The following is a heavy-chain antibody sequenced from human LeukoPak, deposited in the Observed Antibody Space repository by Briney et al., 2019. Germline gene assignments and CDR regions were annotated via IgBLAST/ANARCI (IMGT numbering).Heavy chain of an antibody. J-gene: IGHJ5*02. CDR1: GSTFNNYY. V-gene: IGHV1-2*02. D-gene: IGHD5-12*01. CDR2: INPDSGDT. CDR3: TREARAGNWFDP. Sequence: ASVKVSCKASGSTFNNYYIHWVRQAPGQGLEWMGWINPDSGDTNYAQKFQGRVTMTRDTSINTLYMELSRLTYDDTATFYCTREARAGNWFDPWGQGTLITVS.